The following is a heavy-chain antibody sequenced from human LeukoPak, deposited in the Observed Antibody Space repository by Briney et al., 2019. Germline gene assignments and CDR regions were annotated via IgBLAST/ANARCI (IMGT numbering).Heavy chain of an antibody. D-gene: IGHD6-13*01. CDR1: GGSFSGYH. V-gene: IGHV4-34*01. CDR2: INHSGST. J-gene: IGHJ4*02. Sequence: SETLSLTCAVYGGSFSGYHWSWLRQPPGKGLEWIGEINHSGSTNYNPSLKSRVTISVDTSKNQFSLKLSSVTAADTAVYYCARHKGLVYSSSWYYFDYWGQGTLVTVSS. CDR3: ARHKGLVYSSSWYYFDY.